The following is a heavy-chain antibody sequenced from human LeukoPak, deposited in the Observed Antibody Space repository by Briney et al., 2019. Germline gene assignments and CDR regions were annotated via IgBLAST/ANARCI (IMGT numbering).Heavy chain of an antibody. Sequence: SETLSLTCTVSGDSITNYYWAWIRQPAGKGLELIGRIFTSGFTTYDPSLKSRVSMSFDTSKNQFSLKLSSVTAADTAVYYCAGGYSYGADFDYWGQGTLVTVSS. V-gene: IGHV4-4*07. CDR2: IFTSGFT. D-gene: IGHD5-18*01. J-gene: IGHJ4*02. CDR1: GDSITNYY. CDR3: AGGYSYGADFDY.